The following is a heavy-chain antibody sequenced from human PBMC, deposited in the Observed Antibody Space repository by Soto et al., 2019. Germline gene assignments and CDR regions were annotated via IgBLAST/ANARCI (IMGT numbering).Heavy chain of an antibody. J-gene: IGHJ6*03. Sequence: ASVKVSCKASGYTFTSYDINWVRQATGQGLEWMGWMNPNSGNTGYAQKFQGRVTMTRNTSISTAYMELSSLRSEDTAVYYCARYGRGPDNWNYEARPLYYYYMDVWGKGTTVTVSS. CDR1: GYTFTSYD. CDR2: MNPNSGNT. V-gene: IGHV1-8*01. CDR3: ARYGRGPDNWNYEARPLYYYYMDV. D-gene: IGHD1-7*01.